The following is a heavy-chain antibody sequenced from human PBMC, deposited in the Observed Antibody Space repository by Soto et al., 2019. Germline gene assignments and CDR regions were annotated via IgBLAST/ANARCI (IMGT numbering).Heavy chain of an antibody. CDR3: ARSGTTAYPLKNWFDP. V-gene: IGHV3-23*01. CDR2: ISGSGVST. D-gene: IGHD1-26*01. CDR1: GFTFSSYA. Sequence: GGSLRLSCAGSGFTFSSYAMNWVRQAPGKGLEWVSVISGSGVSTYYADSVKGLFTISRDNSKNTLYLQMNSLRAEDTAVYYCARSGTTAYPLKNWFDPWGQGTLVTVSS. J-gene: IGHJ5*02.